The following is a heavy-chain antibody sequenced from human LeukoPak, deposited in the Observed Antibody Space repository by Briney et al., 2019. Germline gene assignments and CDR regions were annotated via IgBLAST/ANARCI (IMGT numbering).Heavy chain of an antibody. CDR1: GFTFSTFSSYT. CDR2: ISSSSSTI. J-gene: IGHJ4*02. Sequence: GGSLRLSCAASGFTFSTFSSYTMNWVRQAPGKGLEWVSYISSSSSTIYYADSVKGRFTISRDNAKNSLYLQMNSLRAEDTAVYYCASGYSGYDFGYWGQGTLVTVSS. CDR3: ASGYSGYDFGY. D-gene: IGHD5-12*01. V-gene: IGHV3-48*04.